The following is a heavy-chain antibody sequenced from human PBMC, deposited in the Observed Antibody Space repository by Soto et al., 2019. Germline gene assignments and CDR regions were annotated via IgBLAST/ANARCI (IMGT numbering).Heavy chain of an antibody. J-gene: IGHJ3*02. CDR3: AKATATSGGAFEI. Sequence: PSETLSLTCTVSGGSMNSYYWSWVRQAPGKGLEWVSTILVGGSTHYEDSVKGRFTIPRDTSKNTVYLQMNSLTAGDTAFYYCAKATATSGGAFEIYGQGTMVTVSS. CDR2: ILVGGST. D-gene: IGHD1-1*01. CDR1: GGSMNSYY. V-gene: IGHV3-53*01.